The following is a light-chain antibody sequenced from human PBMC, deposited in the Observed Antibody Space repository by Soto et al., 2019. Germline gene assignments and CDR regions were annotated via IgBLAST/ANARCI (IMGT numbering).Light chain of an antibody. Sequence: DIQMTQSPSTLSASVGDRVTITCRASQSISNWLAWYQQKAGKAPKLLIFGASSLESGVPSRFSGSGSGTAFTLTISTLQPDAFATYYCQQYNSYWTFGQGTKVEIK. V-gene: IGKV1-5*01. CDR1: QSISNW. J-gene: IGKJ1*01. CDR3: QQYNSYWT. CDR2: GAS.